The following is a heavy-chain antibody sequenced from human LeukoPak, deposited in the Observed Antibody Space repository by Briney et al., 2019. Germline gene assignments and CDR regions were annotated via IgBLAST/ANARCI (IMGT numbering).Heavy chain of an antibody. CDR1: GGSISSSNW. V-gene: IGHV4-4*02. Sequence: SGTLSLTCAVSGGSISSSNWWSWVRQPPGRGLEWIGEIYHSGSTNYNPSLKSRVTISVDKSKNQFSLKLSSVTAADTAVYYCARHGLWFGADFDIWGQGTMVTVSS. D-gene: IGHD3-10*01. CDR2: IYHSGST. CDR3: ARHGLWFGADFDI. J-gene: IGHJ3*02.